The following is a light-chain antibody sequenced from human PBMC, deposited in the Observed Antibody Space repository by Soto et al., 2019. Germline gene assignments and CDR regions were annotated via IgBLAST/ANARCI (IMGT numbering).Light chain of an antibody. CDR3: QYYDDSLSGWV. CDR1: SSNIGAAHD. J-gene: IGLJ3*02. Sequence: QSVLTQPPSVSGAPGQRVTISCTGSSSNIGAAHDLHWYKHLPGAAPKLLMYGNSDRPSGVPDRFSGSKSGTSAYLAITGLQHEDEADYYCQYYDDSLSGWVFGGGTKLTVL. V-gene: IGLV1-40*01. CDR2: GNS.